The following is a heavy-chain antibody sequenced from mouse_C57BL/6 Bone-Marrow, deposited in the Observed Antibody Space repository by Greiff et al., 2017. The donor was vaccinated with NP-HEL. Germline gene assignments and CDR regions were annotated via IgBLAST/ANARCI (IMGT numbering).Heavy chain of an antibody. J-gene: IGHJ3*01. Sequence: QVQLKQSGAELARPGASVKLSCKASGYTFTSYGISWVKQRTGQGLEWIGEIYPRSGNTSYNEKFKGKATLTADKSSSPAYMELRSLTSEDSAFYFCARLGDVSLANWDMFAYWGQGTLVTVSA. CDR2: IYPRSGNT. V-gene: IGHV1-81*01. D-gene: IGHD4-1*01. CDR1: GYTFTSYG. CDR3: ARLGDVSLANWDMFAY.